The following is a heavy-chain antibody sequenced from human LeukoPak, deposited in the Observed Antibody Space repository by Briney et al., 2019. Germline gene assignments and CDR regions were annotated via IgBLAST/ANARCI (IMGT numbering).Heavy chain of an antibody. Sequence: PGGSLRLSCAASGFTFSSYAMSWVRQAPGKGLEWVSAISGSGGSTYYADSVKGRFTISRDNSKNTLYLQMNSLGAEDTAVYYCAKASGINLYYYYGMDVWGQGTTVTVSS. CDR2: ISGSGGST. J-gene: IGHJ6*02. V-gene: IGHV3-23*01. D-gene: IGHD1-26*01. CDR1: GFTFSSYA. CDR3: AKASGINLYYYYGMDV.